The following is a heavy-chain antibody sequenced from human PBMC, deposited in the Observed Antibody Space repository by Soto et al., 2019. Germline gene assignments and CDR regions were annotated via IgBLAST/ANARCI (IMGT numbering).Heavy chain of an antibody. V-gene: IGHV3-53*02. CDR2: IYSDNNT. Sequence: VQLVETGGDLIQPGGSLRLSCAASGFTVSSDSMTWVRQAPGNGLEWISIIYSDNNTEYADSVKGRFSISRDTSKNSLYLQMNSLRAEDTAEYYCARHYSAMGVWGQGTTVTVSS. CDR1: GFTVSSDS. J-gene: IGHJ6*02. CDR3: ARHYSAMGV.